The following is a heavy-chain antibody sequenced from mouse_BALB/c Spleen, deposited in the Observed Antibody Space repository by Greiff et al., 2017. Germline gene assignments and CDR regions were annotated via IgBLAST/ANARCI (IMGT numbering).Heavy chain of an antibody. CDR3: ARDRARATFAY. Sequence: EVQLQESGPGLVKPSQSLSLTCSVTGYSITSGYYWNWIRQFPGNKLEWMGYISYDGSNNYNPSLKNRISITRDTSKNQFFLKLNSVTTEDTATYYCARDRARATFAYWGQGTLVTVSA. CDR2: ISYDGSN. J-gene: IGHJ3*01. D-gene: IGHD3-1*01. V-gene: IGHV3-6*02. CDR1: GYSITSGYY.